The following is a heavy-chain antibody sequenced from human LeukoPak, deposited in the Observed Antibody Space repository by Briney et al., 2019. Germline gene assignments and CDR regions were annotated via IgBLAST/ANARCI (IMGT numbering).Heavy chain of an antibody. V-gene: IGHV1-46*01. CDR2: INPSGGSI. D-gene: IGHD6-13*01. CDR3: ARDPFASSSWYADRSPLYYFDY. CDR1: GYTFTSYY. J-gene: IGHJ4*02. Sequence: ASVKVSCKASGYTFTSYYMHWVRQAPGQGLEWMGIINPSGGSISYAQKFQGRVTMTRDMSTSTVYMELSSLRSEDTAVYYCARDPFASSSWYADRSPLYYFDYWGQGTLVTVSS.